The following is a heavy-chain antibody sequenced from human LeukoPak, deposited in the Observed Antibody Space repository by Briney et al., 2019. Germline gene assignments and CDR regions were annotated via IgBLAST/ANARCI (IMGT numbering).Heavy chain of an antibody. CDR3: AREGVDCSSTSCYNWFDP. CDR1: GGSISSYY. J-gene: IGHJ5*02. CDR2: IYYGGST. Sequence: SETLSLTCTVSGGSISSYYWSWIRQPPGKGLEWIGYIYYGGSTNYNPSLKSRVTISVDTSKNQFSLKLSSVTAADTAVYYCAREGVDCSSTSCYNWFDPWGQGTLVTVSS. V-gene: IGHV4-59*01. D-gene: IGHD2-2*01.